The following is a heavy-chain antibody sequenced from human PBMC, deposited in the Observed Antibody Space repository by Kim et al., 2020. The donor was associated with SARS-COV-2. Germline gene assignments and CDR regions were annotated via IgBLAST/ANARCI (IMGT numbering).Heavy chain of an antibody. D-gene: IGHD5-18*01. V-gene: IGHV3-23*01. Sequence: ADSVKGRFTISRDNSKNTLYLQMNSLRAEDTAVYYCAKEPSIQLWINFDYWGQGTLVTVSS. CDR3: AKEPSIQLWINFDY. J-gene: IGHJ4*02.